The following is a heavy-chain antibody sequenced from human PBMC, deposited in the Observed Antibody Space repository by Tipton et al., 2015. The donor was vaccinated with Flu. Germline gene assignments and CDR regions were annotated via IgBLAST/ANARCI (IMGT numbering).Heavy chain of an antibody. J-gene: IGHJ3*02. Sequence: QSGPEVKKPGASVKVSCKASGYTFTSYGISWVRQAPGQGLEWMGWISAYNGNTNYAQKLQGRVTMTTDTSTSTAYMELRSLRSDDTAVYYCARGDYGDYLALGGAFDIWGQGTMVTVSS. V-gene: IGHV1-18*04. D-gene: IGHD4-17*01. CDR3: ARGDYGDYLALGGAFDI. CDR2: ISAYNGNT. CDR1: GYTFTSYG.